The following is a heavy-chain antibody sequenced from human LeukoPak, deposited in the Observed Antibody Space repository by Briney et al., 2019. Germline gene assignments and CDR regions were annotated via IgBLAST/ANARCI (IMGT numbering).Heavy chain of an antibody. Sequence: SETLSLTCAVSGGSISSSGYSWSWIRQPPGKGLEWIGYIHHTGSTYYNPSLKSRVTISVDTSKNQFSLKLSSVTAADTAVYYCARGNYYDSSGYYFGYFDYWGQGTLVTVSS. CDR2: IHHTGST. J-gene: IGHJ4*02. V-gene: IGHV4-30-2*05. CDR3: ARGNYYDSSGYYFGYFDY. CDR1: GGSISSSGYS. D-gene: IGHD3-22*01.